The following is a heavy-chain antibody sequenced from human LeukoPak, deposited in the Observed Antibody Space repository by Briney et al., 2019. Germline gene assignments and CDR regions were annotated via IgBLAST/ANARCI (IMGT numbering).Heavy chain of an antibody. D-gene: IGHD3-10*01. CDR1: GYRFTSHW. Sequence: GESLKISCKASGYRFTSHWIGWGRPMPGKGLEWMGRIDPSDSFINYSPSFQGQVTISADKSISTAYLQWSSLKASDTAMYYCARRSEVDYYYGMDVWGQGTTVTVSS. CDR3: ARRSEVDYYYGMDV. J-gene: IGHJ6*02. CDR2: IDPSDSFI. V-gene: IGHV5-10-1*04.